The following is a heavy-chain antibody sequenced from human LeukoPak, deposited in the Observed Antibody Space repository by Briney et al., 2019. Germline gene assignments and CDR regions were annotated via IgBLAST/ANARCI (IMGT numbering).Heavy chain of an antibody. Sequence: SQTLSLTCIVSGTSINSDGFYWSWIRQPPGKGLEWIGYIYKTGSTNYNPSLKSRVTISVERSRNQFSLKLTSATAADTALYYCARFWGLGLDRGPSGMDVWGQGATVTVSS. D-gene: IGHD3-10*01. CDR2: IYKTGST. CDR1: GTSINSDGFY. CDR3: ARFWGLGLDRGPSGMDV. V-gene: IGHV4-30-4*08. J-gene: IGHJ6*02.